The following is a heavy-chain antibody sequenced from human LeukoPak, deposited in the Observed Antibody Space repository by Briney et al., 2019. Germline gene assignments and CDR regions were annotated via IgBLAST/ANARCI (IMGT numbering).Heavy chain of an antibody. D-gene: IGHD6-13*01. Sequence: ASVKVSCKASGYTFTSFYMHWVRQAPGQGLEWMGIINPSGGSTSYAQKFQGRVTMTRDMSTSTVYMELSSLRSEDTAVYYCARDWGSLAAAGHHGAATFDYWGQGTLVTVSS. CDR2: INPSGGST. J-gene: IGHJ4*02. CDR3: ARDWGSLAAAGHHGAATFDY. V-gene: IGHV1-46*01. CDR1: GYTFTSFY.